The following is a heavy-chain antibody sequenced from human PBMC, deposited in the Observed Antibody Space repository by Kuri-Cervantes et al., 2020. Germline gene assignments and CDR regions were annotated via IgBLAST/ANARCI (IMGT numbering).Heavy chain of an antibody. CDR1: GGSFSGYY. D-gene: IGHD3-3*01. J-gene: IGHJ4*02. V-gene: IGHV4-34*01. CDR2: INHSGST. CDR3: ARAVEGAEPLNLFVLGY. Sequence: SETLSLTCAVYGGSFSGYYWSWIRQPPGKGLEWIGEINHSGSTNYNPSLKSRVTISVDTSKNQFSLKLRSVTAADTAVYYCARAVEGAEPLNLFVLGYWGQGTLVTVSS.